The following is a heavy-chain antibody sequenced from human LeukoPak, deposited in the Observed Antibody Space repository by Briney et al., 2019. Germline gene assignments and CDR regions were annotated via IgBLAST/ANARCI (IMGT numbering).Heavy chain of an antibody. V-gene: IGHV4-59*01. D-gene: IGHD2-15*01. CDR3: ARNGYCSGGSCYGGNYMDV. CDR2: IFYSGNT. Sequence: PSETLSLTCTVSGGSISSYYWSWIRQPPGKGLEWIGYIFYSGNTNYNPSLKSRVTISLDTSKNQFSLRLSSVTAADTAVYYCARNGYCSGGSCYGGNYMDVWGKGTTVTVSS. J-gene: IGHJ6*03. CDR1: GGSISSYY.